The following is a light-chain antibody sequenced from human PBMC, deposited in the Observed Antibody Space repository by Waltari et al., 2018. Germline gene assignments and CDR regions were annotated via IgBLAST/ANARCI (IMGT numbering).Light chain of an antibody. CDR2: KAS. V-gene: IGKV1-5*03. Sequence: DIQMTQSPSTLSASVGDRVAITCRASQSIGNWLAWYQQKLGKAPKLLINKASSLGSGVPSRFSGSGSGTEFTLTISSLQPDDFATYFCQQYNSYPMTFGQGIRLEIK. CDR1: QSIGNW. J-gene: IGKJ5*01. CDR3: QQYNSYPMT.